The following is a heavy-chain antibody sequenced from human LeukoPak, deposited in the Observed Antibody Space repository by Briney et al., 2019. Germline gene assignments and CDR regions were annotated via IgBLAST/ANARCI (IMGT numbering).Heavy chain of an antibody. Sequence: GGSLRLSCAASGFTFSSYAMSWVRQAPGKGLEWVLGISGSGGSTYYADSVKGRFTISRDNSKNTLYLQMNSLRAEDTAVYYCATTGGPSITMIVVVISHFEYWGQGTLVTVSS. J-gene: IGHJ4*02. CDR3: ATTGGPSITMIVVVISHFEY. CDR1: GFTFSSYA. V-gene: IGHV3-23*01. D-gene: IGHD3-22*01. CDR2: ISGSGGST.